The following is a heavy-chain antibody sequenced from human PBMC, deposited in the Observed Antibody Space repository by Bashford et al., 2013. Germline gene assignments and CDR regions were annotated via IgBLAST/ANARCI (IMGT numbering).Heavy chain of an antibody. V-gene: IGHV4-31*03. Sequence: TLSLTCTVSGGSISSVVTTGAGSPXPREGPGVDWVHLLQWGAPTTTRPSRVELPYHVDTSKNQFSLKLSSVTAADTAVYYCARNAKRGYSGYDLCYWGQGTLVTVSS. CDR1: GGSISSVVTT. J-gene: IGHJ4*02. CDR2: LLQWGAP. CDR3: ARNAKRGYSGYDLCY. D-gene: IGHD5-12*01.